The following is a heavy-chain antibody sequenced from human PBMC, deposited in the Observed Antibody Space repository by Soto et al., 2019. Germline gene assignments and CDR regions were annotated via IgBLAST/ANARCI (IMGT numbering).Heavy chain of an antibody. J-gene: IGHJ6*01. CDR1: GGSISGGFY. D-gene: IGHD1-1*01. CDR3: APGPRQLGGTVYLGMDN. Sequence: PSETLSLTCIVSGGSISGGFYWTWIRQLPGKGLEWIGFFYDSGSTYYNAALKSRLTISVDTSNNQFTLRLSSVTAADTAVYYFAPGPRQLGGTVYLGMDNWGQGT. CDR2: FYDSGST. V-gene: IGHV4-31*03.